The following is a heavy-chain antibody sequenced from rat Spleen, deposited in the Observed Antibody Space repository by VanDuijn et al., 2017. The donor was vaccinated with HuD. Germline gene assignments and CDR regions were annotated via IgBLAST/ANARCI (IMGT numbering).Heavy chain of an antibody. CDR2: ISPSGGTT. Sequence: EVQLVESGGDLVQPGRSLKLSCAASGFTFSNYGIHWIRQAPTKGLEWVASISPSGGTTYYRDSVKGRFTISRDNAKSTLYLQMDSLKSEDTATYYCTTGNYGFDYWGQGVMVTVSS. V-gene: IGHV5-19*01. CDR3: TTGNYGFDY. CDR1: GFTFSNYG. J-gene: IGHJ2*01. D-gene: IGHD1-11*01.